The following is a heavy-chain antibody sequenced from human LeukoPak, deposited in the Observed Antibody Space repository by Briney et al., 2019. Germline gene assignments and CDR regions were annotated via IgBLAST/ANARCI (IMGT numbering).Heavy chain of an antibody. CDR1: GYSFTTYW. J-gene: IGHJ4*02. CDR3: ARDAYSSGWAFDY. D-gene: IGHD6-25*01. V-gene: IGHV5-51*01. Sequence: GESLKISCKASGYSFTTYWIGWVRQMPGKGLEWMGVIYPGDSDTRYSPSFQGQVTISADKSISTAYLQWSSLKASDTAMYYCARDAYSSGWAFDYWGQGTLVTVSS. CDR2: IYPGDSDT.